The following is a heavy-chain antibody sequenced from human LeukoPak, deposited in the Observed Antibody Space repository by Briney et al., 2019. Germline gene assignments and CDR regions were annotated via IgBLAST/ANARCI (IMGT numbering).Heavy chain of an antibody. CDR1: GFTFSSYW. Sequence: GGSLRLSCAASGFTFSSYWMHWVRQAPGKGLVWVSHINTDGSTTTYAGSVKGRFTISRDNAKSTLYLQMNSLRADDTAVYYCARVYGGNSVFDYWGQGTLVTVSS. D-gene: IGHD4-23*01. CDR2: INTDGSTT. J-gene: IGHJ4*02. V-gene: IGHV3-74*01. CDR3: ARVYGGNSVFDY.